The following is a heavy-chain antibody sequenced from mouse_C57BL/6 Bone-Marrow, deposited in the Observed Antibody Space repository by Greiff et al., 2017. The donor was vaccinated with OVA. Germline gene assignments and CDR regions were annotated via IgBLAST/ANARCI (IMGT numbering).Heavy chain of an antibody. CDR2: ISDGGSYT. CDR3: ARAPYYSNYVDY. V-gene: IGHV5-4*01. Sequence: EVQLVESGGGLVKPGGSLKLSCAASGFTFSSYAMSWVRQTPEKRLEWVATISDGGSYTYYPDNVKGRFTISRDNAKNNLYLQMSHLKSEDTAMYYCARAPYYSNYVDYWGQGTTLTVSS. D-gene: IGHD2-12*01. J-gene: IGHJ2*01. CDR1: GFTFSSYA.